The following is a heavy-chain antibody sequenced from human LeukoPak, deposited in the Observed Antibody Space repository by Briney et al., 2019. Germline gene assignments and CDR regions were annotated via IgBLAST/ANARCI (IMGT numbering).Heavy chain of an antibody. D-gene: IGHD6-13*01. CDR3: ASSSSWYLPDQYHYYGMDV. V-gene: IGHV1-18*01. CDR1: GYTFTSYG. J-gene: IGHJ6*02. Sequence: GASVKVSCKASGYTFTSYGISWVRQAPGQGLEWMGWISAYNGNTNYAQKLQGRVTMTTDTSTSTAYMELRSLRSDDTAVYYCASSSSWYLPDQYHYYGMDVWGQGTTVTVSS. CDR2: ISAYNGNT.